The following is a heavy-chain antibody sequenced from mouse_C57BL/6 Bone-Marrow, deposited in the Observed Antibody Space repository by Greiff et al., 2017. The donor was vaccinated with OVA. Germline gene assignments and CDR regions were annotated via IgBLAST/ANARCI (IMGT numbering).Heavy chain of an antibody. CDR2: IRNKANGYTT. J-gene: IGHJ3*01. CDR3: ARWGLRRGGFAY. Sequence: EVKLVESGGGLVQPGGSLSLSCAASGFTFTDYYMSWVRQPPGKALEWLGFIRNKANGYTTEYSASVKGLFTISRDNSQSILYLQMNALRAEDSATYYCARWGLRRGGFAYWGQGTLVTVSA. CDR1: GFTFTDYY. V-gene: IGHV7-3*01. D-gene: IGHD2-4*01.